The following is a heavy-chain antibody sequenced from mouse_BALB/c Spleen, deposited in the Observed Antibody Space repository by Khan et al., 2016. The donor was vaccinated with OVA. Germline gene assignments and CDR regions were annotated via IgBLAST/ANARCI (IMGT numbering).Heavy chain of an antibody. CDR2: IYPNDGGS. V-gene: IGHV1S29*02. CDR3: SRSGYGAFAF. D-gene: IGHD1-2*01. Sequence: IQLVQSGPELVKPGASVKISCKASGYTFTDYNMDWVKQSHGKRLEWLGYIYPNDGGSGYNQKFKTKATLTVDISSSTAYMELRSLTSEDSATYYGSRSGYGAFAFWGQGTLVTVST. CDR1: GYTFTDYN. J-gene: IGHJ3*01.